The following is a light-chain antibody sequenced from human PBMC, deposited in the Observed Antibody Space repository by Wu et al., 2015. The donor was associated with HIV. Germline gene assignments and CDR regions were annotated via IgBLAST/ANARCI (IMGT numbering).Light chain of an antibody. V-gene: IGKV3-11*01. Sequence: EIVLTQSPATLSLSPGERATLSCRASQSVSSYLAWYQQKPGQAPRLLIYDASNRATGIPARFSGSGSGTDFTLTISNLEPEDFAVYYCQQYGSSPRTFGPGTKVDIK. J-gene: IGKJ3*01. CDR2: DAS. CDR3: QQYGSSPRT. CDR1: QSVSSY.